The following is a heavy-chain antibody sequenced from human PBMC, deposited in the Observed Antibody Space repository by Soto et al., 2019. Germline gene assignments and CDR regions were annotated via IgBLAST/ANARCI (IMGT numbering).Heavy chain of an antibody. V-gene: IGHV3-11*01. CDR1: GFTLSDYY. CDR3: ARLGSIAAAGTPDY. J-gene: IGHJ4*02. Sequence: PGGSLRLSCAASGFTLSDYYMSWFRQAPGKGLEWVSYSSGSDSTTHDADSVKGRFTISRDNAKNSLYLQMNSLRAEDTALYYCARLGSIAAAGTPDYWGQGTLVTVSS. CDR2: SSGSDSTT. D-gene: IGHD6-13*01.